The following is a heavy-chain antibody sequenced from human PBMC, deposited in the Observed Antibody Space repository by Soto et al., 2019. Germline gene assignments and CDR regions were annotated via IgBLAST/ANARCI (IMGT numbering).Heavy chain of an antibody. Sequence: EGQLVESGGGLVNPGGSLRLSCAASGFTFTSFSMNWVRQAPGKGLEWVSSISLSSNNILNADSVKGRFTISRDNAKNSLYLQMNSLRAEDTAVYYCARVISCSGGTCSSHYYYYGMDVWGQGTTVTVSS. D-gene: IGHD2-15*01. CDR3: ARVISCSGGTCSSHYYYYGMDV. J-gene: IGHJ6*02. CDR2: ISLSSNNI. CDR1: GFTFTSFS. V-gene: IGHV3-21*02.